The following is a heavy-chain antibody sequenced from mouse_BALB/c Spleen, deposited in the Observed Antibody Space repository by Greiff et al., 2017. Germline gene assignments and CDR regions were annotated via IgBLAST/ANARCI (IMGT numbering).Heavy chain of an antibody. CDR1: GYSITSGYY. Sequence: ESGPGLVKPSQSLSLTCSVTGYSITSGYYWNWIRQFPGNKLEWMGYISYDGSNNYNPSLKNRISITRDTSKNQFFLKLNSVTTEDTATYYCARDPNDYDEGGYFDYWGQGTTLTVSS. V-gene: IGHV3-6*02. CDR3: ARDPNDYDEGGYFDY. J-gene: IGHJ2*01. D-gene: IGHD2-4*01. CDR2: ISYDGSN.